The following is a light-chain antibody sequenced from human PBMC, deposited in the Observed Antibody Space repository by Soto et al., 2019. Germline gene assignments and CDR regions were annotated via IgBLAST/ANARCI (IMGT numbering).Light chain of an antibody. CDR3: SSYTSRSTVE. CDR2: DVS. Sequence: QSALTQPASVSGSPGQSITISCTGTSSDVGGYNYVSWYQQHPGKAPKLMIYDVSNRPSGVSNRFSGSKSGDTASLTISGIQAEDEADYYCSSYTSRSTVEIGGGTKLTVL. V-gene: IGLV2-14*01. J-gene: IGLJ2*01. CDR1: SSDVGGYNY.